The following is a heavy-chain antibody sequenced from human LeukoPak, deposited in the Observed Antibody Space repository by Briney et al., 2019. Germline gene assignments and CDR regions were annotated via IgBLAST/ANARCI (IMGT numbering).Heavy chain of an antibody. D-gene: IGHD3-3*01. CDR3: AKGVSAYDFWSGRLFAY. J-gene: IGHJ4*02. V-gene: IGHV3-48*03. CDR1: GFTFSSYE. Sequence: GGSLRLSCAASGFTFSSYEMNWVRQAPGKGLEWVSYISSSGIINYADSVKGRFTISRDNAKNSLYLQMNSLRAEDTAVYYCAKGVSAYDFWSGRLFAYWGQGALVTVSS. CDR2: ISSSGII.